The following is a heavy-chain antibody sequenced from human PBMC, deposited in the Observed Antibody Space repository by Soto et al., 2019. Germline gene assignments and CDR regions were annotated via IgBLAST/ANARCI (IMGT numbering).Heavy chain of an antibody. Sequence: ASVKVSCKASGYTFTSYDINWVRQATGQGLEWMGWMNPNSGNTGYAQKFQGRVTMTKNTSINTAYMELSSLRSEDTAVYYCALGSLRQAGSDYWGQGTLVTVSS. J-gene: IGHJ4*02. CDR3: ALGSLRQAGSDY. D-gene: IGHD3-10*01. CDR1: GYTFTSYD. CDR2: MNPNSGNT. V-gene: IGHV1-8*01.